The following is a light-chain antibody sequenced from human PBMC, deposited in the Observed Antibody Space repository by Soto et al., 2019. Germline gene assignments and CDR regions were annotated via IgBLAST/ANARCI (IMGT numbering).Light chain of an antibody. CDR1: SSDVGGYEY. J-gene: IGLJ2*01. V-gene: IGLV2-11*01. Sequence: QSALTQPRSVSGSPGQSGTISCSGTSSDVGGYEYVSWYQQHPGQAPRLLIYHVGQRPSGVPDRFSGSKSGPTASLASSVLQAEDEADYYCSSYTSSSTIVFGGGTKLTVL. CDR3: SSYTSSSTIV. CDR2: HVG.